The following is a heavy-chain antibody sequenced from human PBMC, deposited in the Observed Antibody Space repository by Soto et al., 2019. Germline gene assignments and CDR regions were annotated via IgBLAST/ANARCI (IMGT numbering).Heavy chain of an antibody. CDR2: IYYSGSA. Sequence: SETLSLTCTVSGGSISSYYWSWIRQPPGKGLEWIGYIYYSGSANYNPSLKSRVTISVDTSKNQFSLKLSSVTAADTAVYYCARLAPPESNPFDYWGQGTLVTVSS. J-gene: IGHJ4*02. CDR1: GGSISSYY. V-gene: IGHV4-59*08. CDR3: ARLAPPESNPFDY.